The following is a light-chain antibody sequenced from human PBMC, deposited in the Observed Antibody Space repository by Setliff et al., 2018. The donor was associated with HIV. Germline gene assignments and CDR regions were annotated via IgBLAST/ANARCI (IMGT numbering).Light chain of an antibody. Sequence: QSVLTQPPSASGTPGQRVPISCSGSSSNIGSNAVNWYQQLPGTAPKPLIYNNNQRPSGVPDRFSGSKSGTSASLAISGLQAEDEAHYYCAAWDDSLTGFWVFGGGTQLTV. CDR2: NNN. CDR1: SSNIGSNA. V-gene: IGLV1-44*01. J-gene: IGLJ3*02. CDR3: AAWDDSLTGFWV.